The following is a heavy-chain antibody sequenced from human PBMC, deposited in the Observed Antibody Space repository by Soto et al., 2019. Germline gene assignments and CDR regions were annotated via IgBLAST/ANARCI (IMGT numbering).Heavy chain of an antibody. D-gene: IGHD2-2*01. V-gene: IGHV4-31*03. CDR3: ARARSSWDQLSPSGHWCDP. J-gene: IGHJ5*02. CDR2: IYYSGST. CDR1: GGSISSGGYY. Sequence: SETLSLTCTVSGGSISSGGYYWSWIRQHPGKGLEWIGYIYYSGSTYYNPSLKSRVTISVDTSKNQFSLKLSSVTAADTAVYYCARARSSWDQLSPSGHWCDPWGQGTLVTVSS.